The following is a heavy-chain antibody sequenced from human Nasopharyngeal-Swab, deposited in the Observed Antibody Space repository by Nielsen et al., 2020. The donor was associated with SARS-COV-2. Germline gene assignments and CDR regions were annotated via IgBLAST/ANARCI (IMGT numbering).Heavy chain of an antibody. CDR1: GYTFTSYD. CDR2: MNPNSGNT. J-gene: IGHJ6*02. Sequence: ASVKVSCKASGYTFTSYDINWVRQATGQGLEWMGWMNPNSGNTGYAQKFQGRVTMTRNTSISTAYMELSSLRSEDTAVYYCARVGAADCSSTSCYAGVSWGYGMDVWGQGTTVTVSS. V-gene: IGHV1-8*01. D-gene: IGHD2-2*01. CDR3: ARVGAADCSSTSCYAGVSWGYGMDV.